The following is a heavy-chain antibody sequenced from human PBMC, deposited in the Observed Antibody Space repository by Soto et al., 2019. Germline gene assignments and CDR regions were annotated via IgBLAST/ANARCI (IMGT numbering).Heavy chain of an antibody. CDR2: ISWNSGSI. J-gene: IGHJ4*02. CDR3: AKSHTTSGWYVTTDY. D-gene: IGHD6-19*01. CDR1: GFTFGDYA. Sequence: PGGSLRLSCAASGFTFGDYAMQWVRQAPEKGLEWVSAISWNSGSIDYADSVKGRFTISRDNAKNSLYLQMNSLRAEDTALYYCAKSHTTSGWYVTTDYWGQGTRVTVSS. V-gene: IGHV3-9*01.